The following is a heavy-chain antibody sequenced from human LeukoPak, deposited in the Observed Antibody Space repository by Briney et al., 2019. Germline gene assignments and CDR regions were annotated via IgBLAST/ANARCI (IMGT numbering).Heavy chain of an antibody. CDR2: ISAYNGNT. CDR1: GYTFTSYG. Sequence: ASVKVSCKASGYTFTSYGISWVRQAPGQGLEWMGWISAYNGNTNYAQKLQGRVTMTTDTSTSTAYMELRSLRSDDTAVYYCASTYWVVVPAAMRPPYYYYGMDVWGQGTTVTVSS. D-gene: IGHD2-2*01. V-gene: IGHV1-18*01. CDR3: ASTYWVVVPAAMRPPYYYYGMDV. J-gene: IGHJ6*02.